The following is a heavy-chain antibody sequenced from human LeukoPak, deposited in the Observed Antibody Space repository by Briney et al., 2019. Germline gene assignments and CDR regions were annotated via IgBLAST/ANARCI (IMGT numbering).Heavy chain of an antibody. CDR1: GFSFSSYW. CDR3: ARGFSGWDWPHQQGGHDRYFDL. D-gene: IGHD6-19*01. Sequence: PGGSLRLSCAASGFSFSSYWMHWVRQAPGKGLVWVLRINSDGSSPSYADSVKGRFTIPRDNAKHTLYLQMNSLRAEDTAVYYCARGFSGWDWPHQQGGHDRYFDLWGRGTLVTVSS. CDR2: INSDGSSP. V-gene: IGHV3-74*01. J-gene: IGHJ2*01.